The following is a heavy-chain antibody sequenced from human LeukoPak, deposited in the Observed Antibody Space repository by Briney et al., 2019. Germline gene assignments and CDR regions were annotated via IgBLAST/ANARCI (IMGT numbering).Heavy chain of an antibody. CDR2: ITSSSSYI. D-gene: IGHD3-22*01. CDR1: GFTFSSYT. CDR3: ARGERKWFKRSYYFDY. V-gene: IGHV3-21*01. J-gene: IGHJ4*02. Sequence: TGGSLRLSCAASGFTFSSYTMNWVRQAPGKGLEWVSSITSSSSYIYYADSVKGRFTISRDNAKNSLYLQMDSLRAEDTAVYYCARGERKWFKRSYYFDYWGQGTLVTVSS.